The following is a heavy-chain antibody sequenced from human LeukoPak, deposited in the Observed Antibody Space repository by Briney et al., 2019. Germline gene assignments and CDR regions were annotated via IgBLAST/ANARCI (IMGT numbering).Heavy chain of an antibody. J-gene: IGHJ3*02. Sequence: PETLSLTCIVPGGSISTSSHYWGWARHPPRNGLESIGDIHHSGSTYHNPSLNSRVTISVDTSKNQYYLKLSSVTAADTAMYYCAKKDSSWQSEGSFDMWGQGTMVTVSS. CDR1: GGSISTSSHY. CDR3: AKKDSSWQSEGSFDM. D-gene: IGHD6-13*01. V-gene: IGHV4-39*01. CDR2: IHHSGST.